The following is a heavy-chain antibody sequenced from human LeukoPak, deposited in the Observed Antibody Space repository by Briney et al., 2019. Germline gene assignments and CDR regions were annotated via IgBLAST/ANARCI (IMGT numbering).Heavy chain of an antibody. D-gene: IGHD1-26*01. CDR1: GYTLTELS. V-gene: IGHV1-24*01. Sequence: ASVKVSRKVSGYTLTELSMHWVRQAPGKGLEWMGGFDPEDGETIYAQKFQGRATMTEDTSTDTAYMELSSLRSEDTAVYYCATPGIVGAMAGYYFDYWGQGTLVTVSS. CDR3: ATPGIVGAMAGYYFDY. CDR2: FDPEDGET. J-gene: IGHJ4*02.